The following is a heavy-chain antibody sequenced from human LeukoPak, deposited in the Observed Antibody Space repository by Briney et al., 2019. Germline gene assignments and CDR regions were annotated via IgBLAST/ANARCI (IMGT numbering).Heavy chain of an antibody. CDR2: IYYSGST. D-gene: IGHD3-3*01. J-gene: IGHJ3*02. CDR1: GGSLSSYC. V-gene: IGHV4-59*01. Sequence: SETLSLTCTVSGGSLSSYCWSWIRQPPGKGLEWIGYIYYSGSTNYNPSLKSRVTISVDTSKNQFSLKLSSVTAADTAVYYCAGFLEWLSPDAFDIWGQGTMVTVSS. CDR3: AGFLEWLSPDAFDI.